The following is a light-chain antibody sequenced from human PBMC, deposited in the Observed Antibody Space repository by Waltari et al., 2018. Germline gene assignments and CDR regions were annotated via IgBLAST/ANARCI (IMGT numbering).Light chain of an antibody. V-gene: IGKV1-8*01. CDR1: QGVSSY. CDR2: AAS. Sequence: AIRMTQSPSSLSASTGDRVTITCRASQGVSSYLAWYQQKPGKAPNLLIYAASTLQSGVPSRFSGSGSGTDFSLIISCLQSEDVAVYYCQQYYTTPWTFGQGTKVEIK. J-gene: IGKJ1*01. CDR3: QQYYTTPWT.